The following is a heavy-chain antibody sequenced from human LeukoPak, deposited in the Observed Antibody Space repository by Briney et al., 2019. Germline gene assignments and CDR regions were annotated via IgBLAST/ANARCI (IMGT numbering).Heavy chain of an antibody. CDR1: GGTFSSCA. CDR3: ARREIGDGYNYYFDY. D-gene: IGHD5-24*01. CDR2: IIPIFGTA. Sequence: SVKAYCKASGGTFSSCAISWVRQAPGQGLEWMGRIIPIFGTANYAQKFQGGVTITTDESTSTAYMELSSLRSEDTAVYYCARREIGDGYNYYFDYWGQGTLVTVSS. J-gene: IGHJ4*02. V-gene: IGHV1-69*05.